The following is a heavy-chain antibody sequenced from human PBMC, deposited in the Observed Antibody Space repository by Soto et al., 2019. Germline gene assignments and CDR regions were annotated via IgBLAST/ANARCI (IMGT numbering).Heavy chain of an antibody. J-gene: IGHJ3*02. D-gene: IGHD3-3*01. CDR1: GGSISSSSYY. CDR3: ARRGPLWSAYPDAFDI. V-gene: IGHV4-39*01. Sequence: QLQLQESGPGLVKPSETLSLTCTVSGGSISSSSYYWGWIRQPPGKGLEWIGSIYYSGSTYYNPSLKSRVTISVDTSKNQFSLKLSSVTASDTAVYYCARRGPLWSAYPDAFDIWGQGTMVTVSS. CDR2: IYYSGST.